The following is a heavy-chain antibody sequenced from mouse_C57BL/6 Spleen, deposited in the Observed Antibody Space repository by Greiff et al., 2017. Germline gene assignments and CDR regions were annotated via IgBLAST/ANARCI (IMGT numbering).Heavy chain of an antibody. V-gene: IGHV1-81*01. CDR1: GYTFTSYG. CDR3: ARRGWLPNYYAMDY. J-gene: IGHJ4*01. CDR2: IYPRSGNT. D-gene: IGHD2-3*01. Sequence: VQLQQSGAELARPGASVKLSCKASGYTFTSYGISWVKQRTGQGLEWIGEIYPRSGNTYYNEKFKGKATLTADKSSSTAYMELRSLTSEDSAVYFCARRGWLPNYYAMDYWGQGTSGTVSS.